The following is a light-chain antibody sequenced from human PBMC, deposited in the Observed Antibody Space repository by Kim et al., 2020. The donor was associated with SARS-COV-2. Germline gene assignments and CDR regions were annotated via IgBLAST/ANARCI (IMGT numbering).Light chain of an antibody. CDR2: SDT. V-gene: IGLV3-9*01. J-gene: IGLJ2*01. CDR1: NIGSKN. Sequence: SYELTQPLSVSVALGQTARITCGGNNIGSKNVHWYQQKPGQAPVLVIYSDTNRPSGIPERFSGSNSEDTDTLTINRAQAGDEADYYCQVWDSTTVVFGGGTQLTVL. CDR3: QVWDSTTVV.